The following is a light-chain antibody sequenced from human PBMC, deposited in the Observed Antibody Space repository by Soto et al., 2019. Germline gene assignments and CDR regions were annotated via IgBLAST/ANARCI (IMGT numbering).Light chain of an antibody. CDR2: KAS. J-gene: IGKJ2*01. V-gene: IGKV1-5*03. Sequence: DIHMTQSPSTLSASVGDRITITCRASQDVSQWLAWYQHKPGKAPKLLIYKASTLESGVSSRFSGRGSGTEFTLTIRDLQPDDFATYCCQQYSSDLNPFGQGTKLEIK. CDR3: QQYSSDLNP. CDR1: QDVSQW.